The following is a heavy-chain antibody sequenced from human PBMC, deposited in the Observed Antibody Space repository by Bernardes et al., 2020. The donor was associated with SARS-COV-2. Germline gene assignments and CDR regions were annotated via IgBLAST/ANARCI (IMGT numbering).Heavy chain of an antibody. J-gene: IGHJ3*01. V-gene: IGHV3-21*01. CDR2: ISPTSFSV. CDR1: GFTFRSYS. Sequence: GSLRLSCAASGFTFRSYSMNWVRQAPGKGLEWVSSISPTSFSVYYADSVKGRFTVSRANADNSLYLQMKSLRAEDTAVYYCTRDHGLFRRDHDVFDFWGQGTMVTVSS. CDR3: TRDHGLFRRDHDVFDF. D-gene: IGHD4-17*01.